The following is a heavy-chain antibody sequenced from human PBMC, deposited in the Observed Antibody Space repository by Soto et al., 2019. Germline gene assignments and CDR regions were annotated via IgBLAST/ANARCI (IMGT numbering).Heavy chain of an antibody. Sequence: GGSLRLSCAASGFSFSSYWINWVRQAPGKGLVWVSRINSDGSSTSYADSVKGRFTISRDNAKNTLYLQMNSLRAEDTAVYYCAVAVAGPTAIGYWGQGTLVTVSS. CDR3: AVAVAGPTAIGY. V-gene: IGHV3-74*01. CDR1: GFSFSSYW. CDR2: INSDGSST. D-gene: IGHD6-19*01. J-gene: IGHJ4*02.